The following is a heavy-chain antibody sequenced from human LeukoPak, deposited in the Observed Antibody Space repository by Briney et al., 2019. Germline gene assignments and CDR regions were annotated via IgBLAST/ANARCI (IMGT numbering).Heavy chain of an antibody. D-gene: IGHD5-24*01. CDR3: ASMAYYYYYMDV. V-gene: IGHV4-39*07. CDR1: GGSISSSSYY. CDR2: IYYSGST. J-gene: IGHJ6*03. Sequence: SETLSLTCTVSGGSISSSSYYWGWIRQPPGKGLEWIGSIYYSGSTYYNPSLKSRVTISVDTSKNQFSLKLSSVTAADTAVYYCASMAYYYYYMDVWSKGTTVTVPS.